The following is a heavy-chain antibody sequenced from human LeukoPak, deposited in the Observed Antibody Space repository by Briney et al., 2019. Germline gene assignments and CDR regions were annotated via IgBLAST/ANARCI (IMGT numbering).Heavy chain of an antibody. D-gene: IGHD2-2*01. Sequence: ATAKVSCKASGYTFTGYYMHWVRQAPGQGLEWMGWINPNNGGTNYAQKFQGRVTMTRDTSISTAYMELSRLTSDDTAVYYCARGRGTTSSNFDYWGQGTLVTVSS. V-gene: IGHV1-2*02. CDR3: ARGRGTTSSNFDY. CDR2: INPNNGGT. J-gene: IGHJ4*02. CDR1: GYTFTGYY.